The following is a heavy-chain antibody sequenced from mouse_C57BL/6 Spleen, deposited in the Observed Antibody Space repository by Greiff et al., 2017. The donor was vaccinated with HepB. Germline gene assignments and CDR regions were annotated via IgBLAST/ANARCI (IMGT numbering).Heavy chain of an antibody. CDR3: ASPYGSSTGYFDV. J-gene: IGHJ1*03. D-gene: IGHD1-1*01. CDR1: GYTFTDYY. Sequence: EVQLQQSGPELVKPGASVKISCKASGYTFTDYYMNWVKQSHGKSLEWIGDINPNNGGTSYNQKFKGKATLTVDKSSSTAYMELRSLTSEDSAVYYGASPYGSSTGYFDVWGTGTTVTVSS. CDR2: INPNNGGT. V-gene: IGHV1-26*01.